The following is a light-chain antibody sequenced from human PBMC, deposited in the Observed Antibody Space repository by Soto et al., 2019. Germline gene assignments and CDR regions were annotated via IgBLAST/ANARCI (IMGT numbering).Light chain of an antibody. J-gene: IGKJ4*01. V-gene: IGKV3-20*01. CDR1: QSVSSSY. CDR2: GAS. CDR3: QQYGRSVT. Sequence: EIVLTQSPGTLTLSPGKRVTLSCRASQSVSSSYLVWYQQKPGQAPRLLIYGASSRATDIPDRFSGSGSGTDFTLTISSLEPEDSAVYYCQQYGRSVTFGGGTKVEIK.